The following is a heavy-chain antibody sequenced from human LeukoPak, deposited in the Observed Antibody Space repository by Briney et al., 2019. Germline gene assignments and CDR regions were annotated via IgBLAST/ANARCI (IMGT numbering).Heavy chain of an antibody. CDR3: ARGCSSTSCYGFDY. CDR2: IYSGGST. V-gene: IGHV3-53*01. J-gene: IGHJ4*02. Sequence: GGSLRLSYAASGFTVSSKYTSWVRQAPGKGLEWVSVIYSGGSTYYADSVKGRFTISRDNSKNTLYLQMNSLRAEDTAVYYCARGCSSTSCYGFDYWGQGTLVTVSS. D-gene: IGHD2-2*01. CDR1: GFTVSSKY.